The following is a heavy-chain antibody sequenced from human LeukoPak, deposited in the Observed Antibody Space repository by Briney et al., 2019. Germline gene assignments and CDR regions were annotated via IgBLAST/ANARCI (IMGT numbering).Heavy chain of an antibody. CDR3: ARDKFPQQAVAGDGWFDP. Sequence: GASVKVSCKASGGTFSSYAISWVPQAPGQGLEWMGGIIPIFGTANYAQKFQGRVTITADESTSTAYMELSSLRSEDTAVYYCARDKFPQQAVAGDGWFDPWGQGTLVTVSS. CDR1: GGTFSSYA. D-gene: IGHD6-19*01. J-gene: IGHJ5*02. V-gene: IGHV1-69*13. CDR2: IIPIFGTA.